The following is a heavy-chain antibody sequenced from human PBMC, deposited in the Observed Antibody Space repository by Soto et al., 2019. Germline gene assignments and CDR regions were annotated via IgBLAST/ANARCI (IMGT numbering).Heavy chain of an antibody. J-gene: IGHJ4*02. Sequence: SETLSLTCTVSGVSISSYYWSWIRQPPGKGLEWIGYIYYSGSTNYNPSLKSRVTISVDTSKNQFSLKLSSVTAADTAVYYCARQFRYDILTGYLYYFDYWGQGTLVTVSS. CDR1: GVSISSYY. CDR2: IYYSGST. V-gene: IGHV4-59*08. CDR3: ARQFRYDILTGYLYYFDY. D-gene: IGHD3-9*01.